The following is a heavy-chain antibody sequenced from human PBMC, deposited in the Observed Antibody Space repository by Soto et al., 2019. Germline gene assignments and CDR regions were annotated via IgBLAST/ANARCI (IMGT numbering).Heavy chain of an antibody. CDR2: IYYSGST. CDR1: GGSISSSSYY. CDR3: AASVVVTASPAFQH. Sequence: SETLSLTCTVSGGSISSSSYYWGWIRQPPGKGLEWIGSIYYSGSTYYNPSLKSRVTISVDTSKNQFSLKLSSVTAADTAVYYCAASVVVTASPAFQHWGQGTLVTVSS. V-gene: IGHV4-39*01. J-gene: IGHJ1*01. D-gene: IGHD2-21*02.